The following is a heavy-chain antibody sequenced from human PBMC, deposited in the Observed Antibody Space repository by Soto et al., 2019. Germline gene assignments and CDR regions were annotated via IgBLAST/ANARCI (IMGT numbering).Heavy chain of an antibody. D-gene: IGHD4-17*01. J-gene: IGHJ4*02. V-gene: IGHV1-2*02. CDR1: GYTFIDYY. CDR3: ARARATVTTERALGY. Sequence: QVQLVQSGAEVKKPGASVKVSCEGSGYTFIDYYMHWVRQAPGQGFEWMGRISPKSGGTNYAQKFQGRVTMTWDTSLNTAYMELRSLTSDDTAVYYCARARATVTTERALGYWGQGTLVTVSS. CDR2: ISPKSGGT.